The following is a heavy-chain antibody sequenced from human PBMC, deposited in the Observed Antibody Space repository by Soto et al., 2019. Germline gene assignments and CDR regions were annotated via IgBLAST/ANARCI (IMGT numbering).Heavy chain of an antibody. Sequence: SETLSLTCSASGGSIVSSGHYWSWIRHLPGKGLEWIGYIYYSGETSYNPSLKSRLTISVDTSENQFSLTLRSVTAADTAVYFCARYRGGENYYYGMDVWGLGTTVTVSS. CDR2: IYYSGET. CDR1: GGSIVSSGHY. CDR3: ARYRGGENYYYGMDV. V-gene: IGHV4-31*03. D-gene: IGHD3-16*01. J-gene: IGHJ6*02.